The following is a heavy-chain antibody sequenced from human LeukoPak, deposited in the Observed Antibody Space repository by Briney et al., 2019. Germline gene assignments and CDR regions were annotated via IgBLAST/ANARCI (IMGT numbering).Heavy chain of an antibody. J-gene: IGHJ4*02. CDR2: ISSSSSYI. V-gene: IGHV3-21*01. Sequence: GGSLRLSCAASGFTFSSYSMNWVRQAPGKGLEWVSSISSSSSYIYYADSVKGRFTISRDNAKNSLYLQMNSLRAEDTAAYYCATDYGDYAAYWGQGTLVTVSS. D-gene: IGHD4-17*01. CDR1: GFTFSSYS. CDR3: ATDYGDYAAY.